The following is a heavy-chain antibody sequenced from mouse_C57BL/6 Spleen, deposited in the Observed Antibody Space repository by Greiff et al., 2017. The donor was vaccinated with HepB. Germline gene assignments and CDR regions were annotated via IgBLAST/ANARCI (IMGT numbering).Heavy chain of an antibody. D-gene: IGHD2-5*01. Sequence: QVQLQQPGAELVKPGASVKLSCKASGYTFTSYWMHWVKQRPGQGLEWIGMIHPNSGSTNYNEKFKSKATLTVDKSSSTAYMQLSSLTSEDSAVYYCARGGSYDSNWGSYYFDYWGQGTTLTVSS. J-gene: IGHJ2*01. CDR3: ARGGSYDSNWGSYYFDY. V-gene: IGHV1-64*01. CDR2: IHPNSGST. CDR1: GYTFTSYW.